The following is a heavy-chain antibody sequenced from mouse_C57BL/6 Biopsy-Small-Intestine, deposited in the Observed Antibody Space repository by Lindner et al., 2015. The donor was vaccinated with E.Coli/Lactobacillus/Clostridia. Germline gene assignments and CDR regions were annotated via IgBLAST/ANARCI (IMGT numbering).Heavy chain of an antibody. CDR3: ARGYYGNYVYFDV. Sequence: VQLQESGPELVKPGASVKISCKASGYAFSSSWMNWVKQRPGKGLEWIGRIYPGDGDTNYNGKFKGKATLTADKSSSTAYMQLSSLTSEDSAVYYCARGYYGNYVYFDVWGTGTTVTVSS. CDR2: IYPGDGDT. J-gene: IGHJ1*03. V-gene: IGHV1-82*01. CDR1: GYAFSSSW. D-gene: IGHD2-1*01.